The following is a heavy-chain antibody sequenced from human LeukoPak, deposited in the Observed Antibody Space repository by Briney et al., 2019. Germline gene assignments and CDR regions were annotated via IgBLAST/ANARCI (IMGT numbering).Heavy chain of an antibody. CDR1: GGSISSGDYY. J-gene: IGHJ4*02. V-gene: IGHV4-30-4*01. CDR2: IFYSGST. D-gene: IGHD4-23*01. CDR3: ARDLLNEGNHLDY. Sequence: PSETLSLTYTVSGGSISSGDYYWSWIRQPPGKGLEWIGYIFYSGSTYYSPSLKSRVTISVDTSNNQFSLKLSSVTAADTAVYYCARDLLNEGNHLDYWGQGTLVTVSS.